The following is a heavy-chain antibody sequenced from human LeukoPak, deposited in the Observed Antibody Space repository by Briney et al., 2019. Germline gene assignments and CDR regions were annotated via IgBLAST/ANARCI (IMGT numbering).Heavy chain of an antibody. D-gene: IGHD6-19*01. Sequence: SVKVSCKASGGTFSSYAISWVRQAPGQGLEWMGGIIPIFGTANYAQKFQGRVTITADKSTSTAYMELSSLRSEDTAVYYCAKDRGGQWLAPGYWGQGTLVTVSS. V-gene: IGHV1-69*06. CDR1: GGTFSSYA. CDR3: AKDRGGQWLAPGY. J-gene: IGHJ4*02. CDR2: IIPIFGTA.